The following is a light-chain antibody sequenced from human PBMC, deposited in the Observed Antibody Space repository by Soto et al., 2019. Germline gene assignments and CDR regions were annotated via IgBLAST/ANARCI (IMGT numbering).Light chain of an antibody. CDR2: GAS. J-gene: IGKJ1*01. CDR1: QSVSSN. CDR3: QQYNRPWT. Sequence: EIVMTQSPATLSVSPGERATLSCMASQSVSSNLAWYQQKPGQAPRLLIYGASTRATGIPARFSGSGSGTEFTLTISSLQPDDFATYYCQQYNRPWTFGQGTKVEIK. V-gene: IGKV3-15*01.